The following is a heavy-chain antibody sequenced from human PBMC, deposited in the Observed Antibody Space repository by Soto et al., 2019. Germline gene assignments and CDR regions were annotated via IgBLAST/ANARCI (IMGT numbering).Heavy chain of an antibody. CDR1: GFSLTNVQKG. Sequence: QVTLKESGPVLVQATETLTLTCNVSGFSLTNVQKGVAWIRQPPGKALEWLANILSDVEQSYKSSLKKRLTISQDTSKRQVVLVMTNVEPVDTATYYCARISGRFGASHFDFWGQGSSVIVSS. V-gene: IGHV2-26*01. CDR2: ILSDVEQ. J-gene: IGHJ4*02. CDR3: ARISGRFGASHFDF. D-gene: IGHD3-10*01.